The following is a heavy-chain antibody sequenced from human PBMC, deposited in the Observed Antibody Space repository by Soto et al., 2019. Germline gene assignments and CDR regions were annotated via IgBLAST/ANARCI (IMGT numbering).Heavy chain of an antibody. V-gene: IGHV1-8*01. Sequence: ASVKVSCKASGYTFTSYDINWVRQAAGQGLEWMGWMNPNSGNTGYAQKFQGRVTMTRNTSISTAYMELSSLRSEDTAVYYCARGLTTWDYFEYWGQGTLVTLSS. CDR3: ARGLTTWDYFEY. CDR2: MNPNSGNT. D-gene: IGHD4-17*01. J-gene: IGHJ4*02. CDR1: GYTFTSYD.